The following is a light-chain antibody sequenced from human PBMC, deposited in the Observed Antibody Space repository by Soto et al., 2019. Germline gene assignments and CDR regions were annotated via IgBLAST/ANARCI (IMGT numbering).Light chain of an antibody. J-gene: IGKJ4*01. CDR3: HQCATSPLT. Sequence: EIVLTQSPGTLSLSPGERATLSSRASQTVANNYLAWYQQKPGQAPRLLIDDASNMATGIPDRFSGTGSGKDFPVTSSRVELEDFAVYYCHQCATSPLTFGGGTKVEI. CDR1: QTVANNY. CDR2: DAS. V-gene: IGKV3-20*01.